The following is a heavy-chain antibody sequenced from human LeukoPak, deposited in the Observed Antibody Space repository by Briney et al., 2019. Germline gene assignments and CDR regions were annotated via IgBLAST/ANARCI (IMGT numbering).Heavy chain of an antibody. CDR3: ARQRNTDSSGYYYLYYFDY. J-gene: IGHJ4*02. V-gene: IGHV4-39*01. D-gene: IGHD3-22*01. CDR1: GGSISSSSYY. CDR2: IYYGGST. Sequence: SETLSLTCTVSGGSISSSSYYWGWIRQPPGKGLEWIGSIYYGGSTYYNPSLKSRVTISVDTSKNQFPLKLNSVTAADTAVYYCARQRNTDSSGYYYLYYFDYWGQGTLVTVSS.